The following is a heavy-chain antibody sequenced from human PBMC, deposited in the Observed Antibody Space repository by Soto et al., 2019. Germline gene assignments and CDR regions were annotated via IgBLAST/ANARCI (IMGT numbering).Heavy chain of an antibody. CDR3: AKDQGMVYQPPLGYRFDV. Sequence: GGSLRLSCAASDFTFNTYAMTWVRQAPGRGLEWVSLISSSGGNTYYADSVKGRFTISRDNSKNTLFLQMNSLRAEDTAIYYCAKDQGMVYQPPLGYRFDVSRQAISATVS. CDR2: ISSSGGNT. J-gene: IGHJ6*02. CDR1: DFTFNTYA. V-gene: IGHV3-23*01. D-gene: IGHD2-2*01.